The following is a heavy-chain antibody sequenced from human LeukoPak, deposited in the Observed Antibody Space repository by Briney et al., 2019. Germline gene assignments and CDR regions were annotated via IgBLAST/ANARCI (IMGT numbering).Heavy chain of an antibody. V-gene: IGHV4-59*10. CDR1: GGSFSGYY. J-gene: IGHJ6*03. CDR2: IYTSGST. Sequence: SETLSLTCAVYGGSFSGYYWSWIRQPPGKGLEWIGRIYTSGSTNYNPSPKSRVTMSVDKSKNQFSLKLSSVTAADTAVYYCARVHSSSYQPGYYYYYYMDVWGKGTTVTVSS. CDR3: ARVHSSSYQPGYYYYYYMDV. D-gene: IGHD6-6*01.